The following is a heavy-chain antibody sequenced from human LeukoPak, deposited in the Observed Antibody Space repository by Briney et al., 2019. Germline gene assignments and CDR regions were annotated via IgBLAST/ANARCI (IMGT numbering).Heavy chain of an antibody. Sequence: GGSLRLSCAASGFTFSGSAMHWVRQASGKGVEWVGRIRSKANSYATAYAASVKGRFTISRDDSKNTAYLQMNSLKTEDTAVYYCTRHSMPTAKYYYYYYYMDVWGKGTTVTVSS. CDR3: TRHSMPTAKYYYYYYYMDV. V-gene: IGHV3-73*01. CDR1: GFTFSGSA. D-gene: IGHD2-2*01. J-gene: IGHJ6*03. CDR2: IRSKANSYAT.